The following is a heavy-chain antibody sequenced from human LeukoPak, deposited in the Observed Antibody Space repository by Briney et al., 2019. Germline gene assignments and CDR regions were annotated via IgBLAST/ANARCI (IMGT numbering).Heavy chain of an antibody. Sequence: PGGSLRLSCAASGFTFSASAMHWLRQASGQGLEWVGRMRSKPNNYATAYAASVQGRFTISRDDSKNTAYLQMNSLKTKDTAVYYCTTWVADDFWGQGTLVTVSS. CDR3: TTWVADDF. CDR1: GFTFSASA. CDR2: MRSKPNNYAT. V-gene: IGHV3-73*01. J-gene: IGHJ4*02. D-gene: IGHD2-15*01.